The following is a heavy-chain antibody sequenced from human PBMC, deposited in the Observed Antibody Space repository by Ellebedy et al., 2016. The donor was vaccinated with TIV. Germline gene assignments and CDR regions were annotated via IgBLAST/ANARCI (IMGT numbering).Heavy chain of an antibody. V-gene: IGHV1-18*04. CDR3: VRQTPLAVSGTFDF. D-gene: IGHD6-19*01. J-gene: IGHJ4*02. CDR2: ISGYNGDT. CDR1: GYIFTSYG. Sequence: AASVKVSCKASGYIFTSYGFSWVRQAPGQGLEWMGWISGYNGDTNYAQNLQGRVTLTIDTSTTTVYMELRSLISDDTAIYYCVRQTPLAVSGTFDFWGLGTLVTVSS.